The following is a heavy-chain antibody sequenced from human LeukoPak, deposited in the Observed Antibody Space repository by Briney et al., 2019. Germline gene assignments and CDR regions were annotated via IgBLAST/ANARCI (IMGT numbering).Heavy chain of an antibody. CDR3: ARHFRFTIKTHYYIDV. J-gene: IGHJ6*03. CDR2: LHHSGGT. Sequence: PSETLSLTCNVYSGSFKSRNYFWGWIRQPPGKGLEWIGNLHHSGGTYYNPSLETRVTISGATTKNHFSLKPNSVTAADTAVYYCARHFRFTIKTHYYIDVWGKGTTVTVS. D-gene: IGHD3-3*01. CDR1: SGSFKSRNYF. V-gene: IGHV4-39*01.